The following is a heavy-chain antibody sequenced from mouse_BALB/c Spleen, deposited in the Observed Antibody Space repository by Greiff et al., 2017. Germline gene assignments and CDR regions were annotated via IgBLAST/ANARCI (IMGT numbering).Heavy chain of an antibody. D-gene: IGHD2-3*01. J-gene: IGHJ3*01. Sequence: VQLQQPGAELVKPGAPVKLSCKASGYTFTSYWMNWVKQRPGRGLEWIGRIDPSDSETHYNQKFKDKATLTVDKSSSTAYIQLSSLTSEDSAVYYCARERYDGYLWFAYWGQGTLVTVSA. CDR2: IDPSDSET. CDR3: ARERYDGYLWFAY. CDR1: GYTFTSYW. V-gene: IGHV1-69*02.